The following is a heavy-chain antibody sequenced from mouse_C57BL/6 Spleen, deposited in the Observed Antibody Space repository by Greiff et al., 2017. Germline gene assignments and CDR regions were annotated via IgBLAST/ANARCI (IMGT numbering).Heavy chain of an antibody. Sequence: VQLQQSGAELARPGASVKLSCKASGYTFTSYGISWVKQRTGQGLAWIGEIYPRSGNTYYNEKFKGKATLSADTSSSTAYMELRSLTSEDSAVYFCARRDDYDVYYLDDWGQGTTLTVSS. J-gene: IGHJ2*01. CDR2: IYPRSGNT. CDR3: ARRDDYDVYYLDD. CDR1: GYTFTSYG. D-gene: IGHD2-4*01. V-gene: IGHV1-81*01.